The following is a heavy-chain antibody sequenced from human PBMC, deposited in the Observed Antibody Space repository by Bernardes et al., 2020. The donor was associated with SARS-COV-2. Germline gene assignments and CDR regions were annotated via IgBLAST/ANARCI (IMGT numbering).Heavy chain of an antibody. J-gene: IGHJ6*02. Sequence: ASAKVSCKASGYPFTGYYMHWVRQAPGQGLEWMGWINPNSGGTNYAQKFQGRVTMTRDTSISTAYMELSRLRSDDTAVYYCAIPPTNYDRYGMDVWGQGTTITVSS. CDR1: GYPFTGYY. D-gene: IGHD3-22*01. CDR3: AIPPTNYDRYGMDV. CDR2: INPNSGGT. V-gene: IGHV1-2*02.